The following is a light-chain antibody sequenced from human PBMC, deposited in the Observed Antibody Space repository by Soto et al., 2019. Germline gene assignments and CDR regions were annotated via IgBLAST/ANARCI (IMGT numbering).Light chain of an antibody. Sequence: EIVITQSPATLSVSPGDSATLSCRASQSVSDNLAWYQQKPGLAPRLLIYHKSIRATGVPARFSGSGSGTDLTLTISRLEPEDFAVYYCQQYGSSGTFGQGTKVDIK. V-gene: IGKV3D-20*01. CDR2: HKS. CDR3: QQYGSSGT. CDR1: QSVSDN. J-gene: IGKJ1*01.